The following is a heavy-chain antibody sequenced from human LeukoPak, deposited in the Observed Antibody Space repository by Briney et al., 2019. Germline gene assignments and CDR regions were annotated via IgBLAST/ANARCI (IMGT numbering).Heavy chain of an antibody. CDR2: IKQDGSEK. CDR1: GFTFSSYW. CDR3: ARDNPDYDYIWGSYRGGDAFDI. J-gene: IGHJ3*02. D-gene: IGHD3-16*02. V-gene: IGHV3-7*01. Sequence: GGSLRLSCAASGFTFSSYWMSWVRQAPGKGLEWVANIKQDGSEKYYVDSVKGRFTISRDNAKNSLYLQMNSLRAEDTAVYYRARDNPDYDYIWGSYRGGDAFDIWGQGTMVTVSS.